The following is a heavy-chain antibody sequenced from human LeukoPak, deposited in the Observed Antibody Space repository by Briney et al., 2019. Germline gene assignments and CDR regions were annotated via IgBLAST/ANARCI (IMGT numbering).Heavy chain of an antibody. CDR2: ISFDELNI. CDR3: ARGPDVSYFDN. V-gene: IGHV3-30*03. D-gene: IGHD3-10*02. J-gene: IGHJ4*02. Sequence: GGSLRLSCAASGFTFSSYGMHWVRQAPGKGLEWVAVISFDELNIYYGDSAKGRFTISRDNSKDTSYLQINNLKDDDTAVYYCARGPDVSYFDNWGQGTLVTVSS. CDR1: GFTFSSYG.